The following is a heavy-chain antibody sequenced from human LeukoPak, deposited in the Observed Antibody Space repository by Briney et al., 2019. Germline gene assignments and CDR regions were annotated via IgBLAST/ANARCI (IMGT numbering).Heavy chain of an antibody. J-gene: IGHJ4*02. D-gene: IGHD2-15*01. CDR2: INHSGST. V-gene: IGHV4-34*01. CDR1: GGSFSGYY. Sequence: SETLSLTCAVYGGSFSGYYWSWIRQPPGKGLEWIGEINHSGSTNYNPSLKSRVTISVDTSKNQFSLKLSSVTAADTAVYYCARGRYCSGDSCYQMGHYFDYWGQGTLVTVSS. CDR3: ARGRYCSGDSCYQMGHYFDY.